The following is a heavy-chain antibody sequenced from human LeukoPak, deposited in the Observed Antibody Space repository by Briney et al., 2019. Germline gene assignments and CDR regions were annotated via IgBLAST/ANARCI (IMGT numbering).Heavy chain of an antibody. CDR3: ARAIAAADPIYYYYYYYMDV. CDR2: IKQDGSEE. V-gene: IGHV3-7*03. J-gene: IGHJ6*03. D-gene: IGHD6-13*01. Sequence: GGSLRLSCAVSGVNFSSYWMSWVRQAPGKGLEWVANIKQDGSEEYYVDSVKGRFTISTDNAKNSLYLQMNSLRAEDTAVYYCARAIAAADPIYYYYYYYMDVWGKGTTVTISS. CDR1: GVNFSSYW.